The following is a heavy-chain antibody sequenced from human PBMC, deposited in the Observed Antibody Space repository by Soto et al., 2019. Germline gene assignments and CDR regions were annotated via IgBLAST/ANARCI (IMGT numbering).Heavy chain of an antibody. CDR2: ISGSGGST. J-gene: IGHJ6*02. V-gene: IGHV3-23*01. Sequence: GGSLRLSCAASGFTFSSYAMSWVRQAPGKGLEWVSAISGSGGSTYYADSVKGRFTISRDNSKNTLYLQMNSLRAEDTAVYYCAKQSSSPTESVYYYYGMDVWGQGTTVTVSS. CDR3: AKQSSSPTESVYYYYGMDV. D-gene: IGHD6-13*01. CDR1: GFTFSSYA.